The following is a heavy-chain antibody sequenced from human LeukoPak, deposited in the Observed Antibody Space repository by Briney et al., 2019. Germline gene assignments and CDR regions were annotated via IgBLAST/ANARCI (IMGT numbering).Heavy chain of an antibody. CDR3: ARAHHWTEIAVAGTYLDY. Sequence: SVKVSCKASGGTFSSYAISWVRQAPGQGLEWMGRIIPIFGTANYAQKFQGRVTITTDESTSTAYMELSSLRSEDTAVYYCARAHHWTEIAVAGTYLDYWGQGTLVTVSS. V-gene: IGHV1-69*05. CDR1: GGTFSSYA. CDR2: IIPIFGTA. J-gene: IGHJ4*02. D-gene: IGHD6-19*01.